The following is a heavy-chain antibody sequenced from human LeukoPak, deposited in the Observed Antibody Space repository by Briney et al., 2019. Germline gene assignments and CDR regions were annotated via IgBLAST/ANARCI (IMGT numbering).Heavy chain of an antibody. Sequence: PGGSLRLSCAASGFTFNSHWMSWVRKPPGEGLGWVASIKQDGSEKYYVDSVKGRFTISRDNAKNSLYLQMNSLRAEDTAVYYCARMVRQVAPDGSGHFNWFDPWGQGTLVTVSS. J-gene: IGHJ5*02. CDR1: GFTFNSHW. CDR3: ARMVRQVAPDGSGHFNWFDP. CDR2: IKQDGSEK. D-gene: IGHD2-15*01. V-gene: IGHV3-7*01.